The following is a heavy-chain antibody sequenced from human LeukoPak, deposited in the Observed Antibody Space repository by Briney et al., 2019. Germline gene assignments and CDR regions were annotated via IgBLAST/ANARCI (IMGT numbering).Heavy chain of an antibody. CDR1: GFTFDDYA. V-gene: IGHV3-20*04. CDR3: ARDRGTAAHWYFDL. Sequence: GGSLRLSCAASGFTFDDYAMSWVRQAPGKGLEWVSGINWHGGSTDYADSVEGRFTISRDNGKNSLYLQMNSLRAEDTALYYCARDRGTAAHWYFDLWGRGTLVTVSS. D-gene: IGHD2-21*02. J-gene: IGHJ2*01. CDR2: INWHGGST.